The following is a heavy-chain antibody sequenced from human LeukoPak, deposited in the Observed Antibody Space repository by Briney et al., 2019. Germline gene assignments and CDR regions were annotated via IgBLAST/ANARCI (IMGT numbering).Heavy chain of an antibody. Sequence: GGTLRLSCAASGFTFSNHGMNWVRQAPGKGLEWVSGISPSADIKYYADSVKGRFTISRDNSKNTLYLQMNSLRAEDTAVYYCAKVRYYYDSIDWFDPWGQGTLVTVSS. CDR2: ISPSADIK. J-gene: IGHJ5*02. CDR3: AKVRYYYDSIDWFDP. D-gene: IGHD3-22*01. CDR1: GFTFSNHG. V-gene: IGHV3-23*01.